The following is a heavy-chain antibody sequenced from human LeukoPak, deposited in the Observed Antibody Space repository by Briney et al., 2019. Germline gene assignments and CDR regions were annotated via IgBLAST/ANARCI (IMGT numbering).Heavy chain of an antibody. D-gene: IGHD5-18*01. CDR2: IRYNGNNK. Sequence: GGSLRLSCAASGFTFSTSGMHWVRQAPGKGLEWVAFIRYNGNNKYYADSVKGRFTISRDNAKNSLYLQMNSLRAEDTAVYYCARDPRGITALVDYFDYWGQGTLVTVSS. J-gene: IGHJ4*02. CDR1: GFTFSTSG. CDR3: ARDPRGITALVDYFDY. V-gene: IGHV3-30*02.